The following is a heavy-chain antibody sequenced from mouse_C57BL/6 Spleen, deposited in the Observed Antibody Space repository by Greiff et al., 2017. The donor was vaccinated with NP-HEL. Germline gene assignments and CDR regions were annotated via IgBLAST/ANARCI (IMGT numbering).Heavy chain of an antibody. CDR3: ASSRYYYAMDY. Sequence: VQLQQSGPELVKPGASVKLSCKASGYTFTSYDINWVKQRPGQGLEWIGWIYPRDGSTKYNEKFKGKATLTVDTSSSTAYMELHSLTSEDSAVYFCASSRYYYAMDYWGQGTSVTVSS. J-gene: IGHJ4*01. CDR2: IYPRDGST. D-gene: IGHD1-1*01. V-gene: IGHV1-85*01. CDR1: GYTFTSYD.